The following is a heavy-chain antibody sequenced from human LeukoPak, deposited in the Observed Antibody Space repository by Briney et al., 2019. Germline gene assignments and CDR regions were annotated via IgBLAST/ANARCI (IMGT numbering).Heavy chain of an antibody. CDR1: GFTLSSYW. J-gene: IGHJ3*02. Sequence: GGSLRLSCAASGFTLSSYWMTWVRQAPGKGLEWVANIKQDGSEKYYVDSVRGRFTISRDNAKNSLYLQMNSLRGEDTAVYYCARVMGAYAFDIWGQGTMVTVSS. CDR3: ARVMGAYAFDI. CDR2: IKQDGSEK. V-gene: IGHV3-7*03. D-gene: IGHD1-26*01.